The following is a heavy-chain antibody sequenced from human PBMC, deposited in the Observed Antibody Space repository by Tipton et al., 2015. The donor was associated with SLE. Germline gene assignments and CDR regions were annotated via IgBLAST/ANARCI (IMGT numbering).Heavy chain of an antibody. Sequence: VQLVQSGGGLVQPGGSLRLSCVASGFNFSSYNMNWVRQAPGRGLEWVANIKEDGSEKYHVDSVKGRFTISRDNAKNSLYLQMNSLRAEDTAVYYCARDRGWGSSREVDYWGQGTLVTVSS. D-gene: IGHD7-27*01. CDR2: IKEDGSEK. CDR1: GFNFSSYN. CDR3: ARDRGWGSSREVDY. J-gene: IGHJ4*02. V-gene: IGHV3-7*01.